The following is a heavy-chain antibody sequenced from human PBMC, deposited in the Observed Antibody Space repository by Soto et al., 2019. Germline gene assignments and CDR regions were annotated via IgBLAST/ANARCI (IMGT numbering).Heavy chain of an antibody. J-gene: IGHJ6*02. CDR1: GGSFSGYY. V-gene: IGHV4-34*01. D-gene: IGHD2-15*01. Sequence: QVQLQQWGAGLLKPSETLSLTCAVYGGSFSGYYWSWIRQPPGKGLEWIGEINHSGSTNYNPSLKSRVTISVDTSKNQFSLKLSSVTAADTAVYYCASRVSNVVVVAATHYYYGMDVWCQGTTVTVSS. CDR3: ASRVSNVVVVAATHYYYGMDV. CDR2: INHSGST.